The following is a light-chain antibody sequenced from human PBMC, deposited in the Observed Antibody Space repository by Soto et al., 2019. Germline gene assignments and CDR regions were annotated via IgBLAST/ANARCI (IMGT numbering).Light chain of an antibody. CDR3: QHSYSTPLS. V-gene: IGKV1-39*01. J-gene: IGKJ4*02. CDR1: QSISSY. CDR2: AAS. Sequence: DIQMTQSPSSLSASVGDRVTITCRASQSISSYLNWYQQKPGKAPKLLIYAASSLQSGVPSRFSGSGSGTDFTLTISSLQPEDCATYYCQHSYSTPLSFGGGTQVEIK.